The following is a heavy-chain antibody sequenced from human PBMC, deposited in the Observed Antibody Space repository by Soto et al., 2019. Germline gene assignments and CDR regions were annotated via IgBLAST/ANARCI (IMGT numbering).Heavy chain of an antibody. CDR2: ISAYNGNT. CDR1: GYTFTNFG. J-gene: IGHJ4*02. D-gene: IGHD4-17*01. V-gene: IGHV1-18*01. CDR3: ARAGKLSPSTVTTQPFDY. Sequence: ASVKVSCKASGYTFTNFGISWVRQAPGQGLEWMGWISAYNGNTNYAQNFQGRVTMTTDTSTSTAYMELRSLRSDDTAVYYCARAGKLSPSTVTTQPFDYWGQGTLVTVSS.